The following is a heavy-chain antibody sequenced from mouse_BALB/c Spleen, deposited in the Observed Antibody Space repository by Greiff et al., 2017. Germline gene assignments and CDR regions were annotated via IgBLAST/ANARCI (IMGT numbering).Heavy chain of an antibody. CDR3: ARWDYGSRYYYAMDY. D-gene: IGHD1-1*01. CDR1: GYSITSDYA. J-gene: IGHJ4*01. Sequence: VQLQQSGPGLVKPSQSLSLTCTVTGYSITSDYAWNWIRQFPGNKLEWMGYISYSGSTSYNPSLKSRISITRDTSKNQFFLQLNSVTTEDTATYYCARWDYGSRYYYAMDYWGQGTSVTVSS. CDR2: ISYSGST. V-gene: IGHV3-2*02.